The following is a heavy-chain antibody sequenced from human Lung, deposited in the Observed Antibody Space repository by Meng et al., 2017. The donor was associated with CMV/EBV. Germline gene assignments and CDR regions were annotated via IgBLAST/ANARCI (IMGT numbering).Heavy chain of an antibody. Sequence: ESAPRLLLAIQTLSLPCTVSGGSIGSGGYYWSWIRQHPGKGLEWIGYIYYTGSTFYNPSLKSQVTISVDTSKNQFSLKLIPATAADTAVYYCAREAGRDGYATPKFDYWGQGTLVTVSS. CDR3: AREAGRDGYATPKFDY. J-gene: IGHJ4*02. V-gene: IGHV4-31*01. CDR2: IYYTGST. D-gene: IGHD5-24*01. CDR1: GGSIGSGGYY.